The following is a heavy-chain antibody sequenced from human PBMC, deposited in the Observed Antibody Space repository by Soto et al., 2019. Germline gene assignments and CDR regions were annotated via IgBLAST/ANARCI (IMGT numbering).Heavy chain of an antibody. D-gene: IGHD4-4*01. CDR1: GFTFSSYG. CDR2: IWYDGSNK. J-gene: IGHJ4*02. V-gene: IGHV3-33*01. CDR3: AREASNYAIDY. Sequence: QVQLEESGGGVVQPGRSLRLSCAASGFTFSSYGMHWVRQAPGKGLEWVAVIWYDGSNKYYADSVKGRFTISRDNSKNTLYLQMNSLRAEDTAVYYCAREASNYAIDYWGQGTLVTVSS.